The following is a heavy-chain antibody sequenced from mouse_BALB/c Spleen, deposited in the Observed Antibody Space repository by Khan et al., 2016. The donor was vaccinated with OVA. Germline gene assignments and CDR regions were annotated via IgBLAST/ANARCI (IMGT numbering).Heavy chain of an antibody. J-gene: IGHJ2*01. Sequence: VQLKESGPELVKPGASVKMSCKASGYTFTSYVMHWLRQKPGQGLEWIGYIYPYNDDTKFNEKFKGKATLTTDKSSSTAYMELSSLTSEDSAVYYCAKNYRYDGYFDDWGQGTTLTVAS. CDR1: GYTFTSYV. D-gene: IGHD2-14*01. V-gene: IGHV1S136*01. CDR2: IYPYNDDT. CDR3: AKNYRYDGYFDD.